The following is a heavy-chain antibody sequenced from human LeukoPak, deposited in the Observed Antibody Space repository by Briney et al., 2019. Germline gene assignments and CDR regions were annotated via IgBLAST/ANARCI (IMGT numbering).Heavy chain of an antibody. CDR1: GSMYNYY. Sequence: SETLSLTCTVSGSMYNYYWSWIRQPPGKGLEWIGYIHYSGSTNYNPSLRSRVTMSLDTSKNQVSLKLNSVTAADTAVYYCARHISSGGTYAHFDYWGQGTLVTVSS. D-gene: IGHD1-26*01. V-gene: IGHV4-59*08. CDR3: ARHISSGGTYAHFDY. CDR2: IHYSGST. J-gene: IGHJ4*02.